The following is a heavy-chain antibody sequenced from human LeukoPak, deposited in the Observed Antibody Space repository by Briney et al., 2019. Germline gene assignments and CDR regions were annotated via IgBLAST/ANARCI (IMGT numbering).Heavy chain of an antibody. V-gene: IGHV3-21*01. Sequence: PGGSLRLSCAASGFTFSSYSMNWVRQAPGKGLEWVSSISSSSSYIYYADSVKGRFTISRDSAKNSLYLQMNSLRAEDTAVYYCARAGYSYPYYFDYWGQGTLVTVSS. CDR1: GFTFSSYS. J-gene: IGHJ4*02. D-gene: IGHD5-18*01. CDR3: ARAGYSYPYYFDY. CDR2: ISSSSSYI.